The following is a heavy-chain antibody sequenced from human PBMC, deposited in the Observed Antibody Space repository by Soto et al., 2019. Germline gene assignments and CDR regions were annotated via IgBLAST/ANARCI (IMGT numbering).Heavy chain of an antibody. CDR1: GGSISSGGYY. CDR2: IYYSGST. V-gene: IGHV4-31*03. Sequence: PSETLSLTCTVSGGSISSGGYYWSWIRQHPGKGLEWIGYIYYSGSTYYNPSLKSRVTISVDTSKNQFSLKLSSVTAADTAVYHCARGYSSSWLVINWFDPWGQGTLVTVSS. J-gene: IGHJ5*02. D-gene: IGHD6-13*01. CDR3: ARGYSSSWLVINWFDP.